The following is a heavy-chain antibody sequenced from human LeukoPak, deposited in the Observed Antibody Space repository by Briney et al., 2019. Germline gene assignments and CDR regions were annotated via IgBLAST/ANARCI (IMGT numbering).Heavy chain of an antibody. D-gene: IGHD5-12*01. J-gene: IGHJ4*02. CDR1: GGSISSYY. CDR3: ARDPGEVATMYFDY. Sequence: SETLSLTCTVSGGSISSYYWSWIRQPPGKGLEWIGYIYYSGSTNYNPSLKSRVTISVDTSKNQFSLKLSSVTAADTAVYYCARDPGEVATMYFDYWGQGTLVTVSS. CDR2: IYYSGST. V-gene: IGHV4-59*01.